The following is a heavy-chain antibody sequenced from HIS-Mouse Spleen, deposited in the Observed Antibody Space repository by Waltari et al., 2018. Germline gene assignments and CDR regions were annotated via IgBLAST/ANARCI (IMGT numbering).Heavy chain of an antibody. D-gene: IGHD6-13*01. CDR3: AREIPYSSSWYDWYFDL. V-gene: IGHV4-39*07. Sequence: QLQLQESGPGLVKPSETLSLPCTVSGGSIRTSSYYWGWLRPPPGKGLEWIGSIYYSGSTYYNPSLKSRVTISVDTSKNQFSLKLSSVTAADTAVYYCAREIPYSSSWYDWYFDLWGRGTLVTVSS. CDR2: IYYSGST. J-gene: IGHJ2*01. CDR1: GGSIRTSSYY.